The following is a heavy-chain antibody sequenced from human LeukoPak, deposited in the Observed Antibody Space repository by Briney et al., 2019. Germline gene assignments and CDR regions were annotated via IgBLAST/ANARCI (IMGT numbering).Heavy chain of an antibody. CDR3: AKDSHVWGSYRYRDFDY. Sequence: GGSLRLSCAASGFTFSSYGMHWVRQAPGKGLEWVAVISYDGSNKYYADSVKGRFTITRDNSKNTLYLQMNSLRAEDTAVYYCAKDSHVWGSYRYRDFDYWGQGTLVTVSS. V-gene: IGHV3-30*18. D-gene: IGHD3-16*02. CDR2: ISYDGSNK. CDR1: GFTFSSYG. J-gene: IGHJ4*02.